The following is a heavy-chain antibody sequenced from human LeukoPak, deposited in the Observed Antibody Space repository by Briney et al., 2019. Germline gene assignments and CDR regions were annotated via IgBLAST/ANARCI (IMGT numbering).Heavy chain of an antibody. Sequence: GGSLRLSCAASGFTVSGNYMSWVRQAPGKGLEWVSVIYSGGSTYYADSVKGRFTISRDNSKNTVYLQMNSLRAEDPAVYYCARDKLYGDYRRFDYWGQGTLSPYPQ. CDR3: ARDKLYGDYRRFDY. CDR1: GFTVSGNY. D-gene: IGHD4-17*01. V-gene: IGHV3-66*01. CDR2: IYSGGST. J-gene: IGHJ4*02.